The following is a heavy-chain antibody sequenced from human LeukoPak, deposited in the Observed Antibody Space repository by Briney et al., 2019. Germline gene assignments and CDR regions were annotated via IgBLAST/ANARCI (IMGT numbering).Heavy chain of an antibody. V-gene: IGHV4-59*01. J-gene: IGHJ4*02. CDR1: GGSISSYY. CDR3: ARVTGYMIEDYFDY. D-gene: IGHD3-22*01. Sequence: SETLSLTCTVSGGSISSYYWSWIRQPPGKGLEWIGNIYYSGSTDYNPSLKSRVTISVDTSKNQFSLKLSSVTAADTAVYYCARVTGYMIEDYFDYWGQGTLVTVSS. CDR2: IYYSGST.